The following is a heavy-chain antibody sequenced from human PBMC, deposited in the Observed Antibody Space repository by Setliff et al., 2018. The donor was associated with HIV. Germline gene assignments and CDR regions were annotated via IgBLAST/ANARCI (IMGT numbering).Heavy chain of an antibody. J-gene: IGHJ6*03. CDR1: GGSLTNFW. D-gene: IGHD6-13*01. CDR3: ARHRDPPGTSWIYYYYYMDL. Sequence: SETLSLTCTLYGGSLTNFWWTWIRQSPGKGLEWIGEIVDSGRTTYNPSLSSRLSISVDTSKNQVSLRLSSVTAADTGVYYCARHRDPPGTSWIYYYYYMDLWGEGTTVT. V-gene: IGHV4-59*08. CDR2: IVDSGRT.